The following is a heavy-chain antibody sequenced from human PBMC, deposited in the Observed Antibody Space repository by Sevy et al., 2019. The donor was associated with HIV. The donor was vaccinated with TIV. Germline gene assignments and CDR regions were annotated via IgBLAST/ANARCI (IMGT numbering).Heavy chain of an antibody. CDR1: GFTFSGSA. V-gene: IGHV3-73*01. CDR3: TRDESYYDFWSGYYSYYYGMDV. CDR2: IRSKANSYAT. J-gene: IGHJ6*02. Sequence: GGCLRLSCAASGFTFSGSAMHWVRQASGKGLEWVGRIRSKANSYATSYAASVKGRFTISRDDSKNTAYLQMNSLKTEDTAVYYCTRDESYYDFWSGYYSYYYGMDVWGQGTTVTVSS. D-gene: IGHD3-3*01.